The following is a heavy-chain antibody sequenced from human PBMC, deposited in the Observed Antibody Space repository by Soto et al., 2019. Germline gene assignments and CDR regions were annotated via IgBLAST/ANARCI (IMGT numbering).Heavy chain of an antibody. Sequence: QVQLVESGGGVVQPGRSLRLSCAASGFAFSSYGMHWVRQAPGKGLEWVTVIWSGGSDKYYADSVKGRFTISRDNSKNTLSLQMTSLRAEDTAVYYCARVYGSGTYPIDYWGQGTLVTVSS. J-gene: IGHJ4*02. CDR1: GFAFSSYG. CDR2: IWSGGSDK. D-gene: IGHD3-10*01. V-gene: IGHV3-33*01. CDR3: ARVYGSGTYPIDY.